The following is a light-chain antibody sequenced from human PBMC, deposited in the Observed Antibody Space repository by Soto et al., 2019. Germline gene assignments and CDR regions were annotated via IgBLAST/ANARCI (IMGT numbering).Light chain of an antibody. Sequence: QSVVTQPPSASGTPGQRVTISCSGSSFNIGSNYVYWYQQLPGTAPKLLIYRNNQRPSGVPDRFSGSKSGTSASLAISGLRSEDEADYYCAAWDDSLSGPVFGGGTKLTVL. CDR1: SFNIGSNY. J-gene: IGLJ2*01. CDR3: AAWDDSLSGPV. CDR2: RNN. V-gene: IGLV1-47*01.